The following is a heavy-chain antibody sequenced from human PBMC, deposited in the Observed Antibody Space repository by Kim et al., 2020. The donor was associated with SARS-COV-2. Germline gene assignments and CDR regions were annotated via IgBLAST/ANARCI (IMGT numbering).Heavy chain of an antibody. Sequence: ASVKVSCKTSGHFFTRDSIHWVRQAPGQGLEWMGGIDCGNGNTIYSQKFQGRVTFTTDTSASTAYMELSFLRSEDSAVYYCLGGFYVDYWGQGTPVTVSS. J-gene: IGHJ4*02. CDR2: IDCGNGNT. CDR3: LGGFYVDY. D-gene: IGHD3-16*01. CDR1: GHFFTRDS. V-gene: IGHV1-3*01.